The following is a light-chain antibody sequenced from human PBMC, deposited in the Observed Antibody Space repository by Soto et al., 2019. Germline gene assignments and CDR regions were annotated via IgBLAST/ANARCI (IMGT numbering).Light chain of an antibody. J-gene: IGKJ4*01. CDR3: QQRSNWPLT. CDR2: DAS. CDR1: QSVSSY. Sequence: EIVLTQSPATLSLSPGERATLSCRASQSVSSYLAWYQQKPGQAPRLLIYDASSRPTGIPARFSGSGSRTDFTLTISSLESEDFAVYYCQQRSNWPLTFGGGTKVEIK. V-gene: IGKV3-11*01.